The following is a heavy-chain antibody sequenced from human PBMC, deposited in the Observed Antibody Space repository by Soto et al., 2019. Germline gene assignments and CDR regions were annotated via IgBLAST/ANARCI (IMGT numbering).Heavy chain of an antibody. CDR3: ATHAGEHQPYYYYYGMDV. CDR2: INPNSGGT. V-gene: IGHV1-2*04. CDR1: GYTFTGYY. Sequence: GASVKVSCKASGYTFTGYYMHWVRQAPGQGLEWMGWINPNSGGTNYAQKFQGWVTMTRGTSISTAYMELSRLRSDDTAVYYCATHAGEHQPYYYYYGMDVWGQGTTVTVSS. J-gene: IGHJ6*02.